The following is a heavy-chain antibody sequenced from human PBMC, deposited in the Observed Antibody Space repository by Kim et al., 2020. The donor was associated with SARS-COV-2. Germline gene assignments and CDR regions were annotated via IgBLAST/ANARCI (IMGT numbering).Heavy chain of an antibody. CDR2: IGTIADT. V-gene: IGHV3-13*01. J-gene: IGHJ3*02. D-gene: IGHD6-13*01. Sequence: GGSLRLSCAASGFTFSTYDMHWVRQPTGKGLEWISAIGTIADTLYSASVRGRFTISRENAKNSVYLQMNSLRAGDTAVYYCVRQGSSWHRDPQASAFDIWGQETAVTVSS. CDR1: GFTFSTYD. CDR3: VRQGSSWHRDPQASAFDI.